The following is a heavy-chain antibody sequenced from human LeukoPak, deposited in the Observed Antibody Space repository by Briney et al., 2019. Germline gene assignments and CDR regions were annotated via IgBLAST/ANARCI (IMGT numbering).Heavy chain of an antibody. Sequence: SGGSLRLSCAASGFAVSSNYMSWVRQAPGKGLEWVSVIYSSGGTYYADSVRGRFTISRDNSKNTLYLQMNSLRIEDMALYYCARDSISSGSMDLWGQGILVTVS. V-gene: IGHV3-53*01. CDR1: GFAVSSNY. CDR3: ARDSISSGSMDL. CDR2: IYSSGGT. J-gene: IGHJ4*02. D-gene: IGHD3-22*01.